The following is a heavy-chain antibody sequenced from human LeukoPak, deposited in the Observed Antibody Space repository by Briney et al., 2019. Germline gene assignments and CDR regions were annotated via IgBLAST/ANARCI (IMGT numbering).Heavy chain of an antibody. CDR2: IYYSGST. CDR3: ARQGSSSWYY. V-gene: IGHV4-39*01. J-gene: IGHJ4*02. Sequence: PSETLSLTCTVSGGSISSSPYYWGWIRQPPGKDLEWIGSIYYSGSTYYNPSLKSRVTISVDTSKNQFSLKLSSVTAADTAVYYCARQGSSSWYYWGQGTLVTVSS. D-gene: IGHD6-13*01. CDR1: GGSISSSPYY.